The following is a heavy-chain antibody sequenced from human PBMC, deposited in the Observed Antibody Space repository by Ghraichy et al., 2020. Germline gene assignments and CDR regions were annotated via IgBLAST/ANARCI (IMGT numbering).Heavy chain of an antibody. J-gene: IGHJ5*02. D-gene: IGHD3-10*01. CDR2: VYWNDEK. CDR1: GFSLSTSGVG. V-gene: IGHV2-5*01. Sequence: SGPTLVKPTQTLTLTCTFSGFSLSTSGVGVGWIRQPPGKAREWLALVYWNDEKRYSPSLKSRLTITKDTSKNQVVLTMTNMDPVDTATYYCARYSYGSGMFDPWGQGTLVTVSS. CDR3: ARYSYGSGMFDP.